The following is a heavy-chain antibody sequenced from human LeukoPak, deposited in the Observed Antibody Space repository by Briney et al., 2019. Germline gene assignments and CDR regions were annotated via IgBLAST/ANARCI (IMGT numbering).Heavy chain of an antibody. D-gene: IGHD3-10*01. J-gene: IGHJ4*02. CDR2: INHSGST. V-gene: IGHV4-34*01. CDR3: ARGPSKFGERDY. Sequence: SGTLSLTCAVYGGSFSGYYWSWIRQPPGKGLEWIGEINHSGSTNYNPSLKSRVTISVDTSKNQFSLKLSSVTAADTAVYYCARGPSKFGERDYWGQGTLVTVSS. CDR1: GGSFSGYY.